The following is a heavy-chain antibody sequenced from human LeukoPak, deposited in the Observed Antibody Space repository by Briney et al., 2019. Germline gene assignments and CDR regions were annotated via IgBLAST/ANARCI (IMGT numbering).Heavy chain of an antibody. V-gene: IGHV3-9*01. CDR1: GFTFDDYA. D-gene: IGHD3-22*01. Sequence: GGSLRLSCAASGFTFDDYAMHWVRQAPGKGLEWVSGISWNSGSIGYADSVKGRFTISRDNAKNSLYLQMNSLRAEDTAVYYCARDGYDQLLDAFDIWGQGTMVTVSS. CDR3: ARDGYDQLLDAFDI. J-gene: IGHJ3*02. CDR2: ISWNSGSI.